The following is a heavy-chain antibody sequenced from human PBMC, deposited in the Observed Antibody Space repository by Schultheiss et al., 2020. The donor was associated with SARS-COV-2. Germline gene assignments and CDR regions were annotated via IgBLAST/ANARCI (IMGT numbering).Heavy chain of an antibody. CDR1: GGSISSGGYY. D-gene: IGHD1-26*01. Sequence: GSLRLSCTVSGGSISSGGYYWSWIRQPPGKGLEWIGYIYYSGSTNYNPSLKSRVTISVDTSKNQFSLKLSSVTAADTAVYYCARGDWFDPWGQGTLVTVAS. J-gene: IGHJ5*02. V-gene: IGHV4-61*08. CDR3: ARGDWFDP. CDR2: IYYSGST.